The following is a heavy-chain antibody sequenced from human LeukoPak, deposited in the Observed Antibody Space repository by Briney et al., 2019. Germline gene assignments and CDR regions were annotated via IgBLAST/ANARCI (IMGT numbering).Heavy chain of an antibody. CDR3: AKDGSGCSGGSCYQNFDY. V-gene: IGHV3-23*01. D-gene: IGHD2-15*01. Sequence: GGSLRLSCAASGFTLSSYAMSWVRQAPGKGLEWVSTISGSGGSTYYADSVKGRFTISRDNSKNTLYLQMNSLRAEDTAIYYCAKDGSGCSGGSCYQNFDYWGQGTLVTVSS. CDR2: ISGSGGST. CDR1: GFTLSSYA. J-gene: IGHJ4*02.